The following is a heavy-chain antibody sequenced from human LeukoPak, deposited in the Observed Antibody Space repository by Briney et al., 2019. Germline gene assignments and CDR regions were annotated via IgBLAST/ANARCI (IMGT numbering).Heavy chain of an antibody. CDR3: AKMKGHPLPRYYMDV. D-gene: IGHD1-26*01. J-gene: IGHJ6*01. Sequence: PGGSLRLSCAASGFTFSSYWMSWVRQAPGKGLEWVANIKQDGSGKYYVDSVKGRFTISRDNSKNTLYLEMNSLRAEDTAIYYCAKMKGHPLPRYYMDVWGQGTTVTVSS. V-gene: IGHV3-7*03. CDR2: IKQDGSGK. CDR1: GFTFSSYW.